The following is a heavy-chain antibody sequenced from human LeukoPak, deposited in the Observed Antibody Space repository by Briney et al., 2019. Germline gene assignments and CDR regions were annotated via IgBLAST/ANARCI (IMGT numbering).Heavy chain of an antibody. D-gene: IGHD2-15*01. V-gene: IGHV3-23*01. CDR1: GFPFSSHA. CDR2: ISNGKT. CDR3: VREAGYCAPVCVKTNWFDP. Sequence: GSLRLSCVASGFPFSSHAMSWVRQPPGKGLEWVAAISNGKTYYADSVRGRFAISRDDSTNTVYLHMNSLRDEDTALYHCVREAGYCAPVCVKTNWFDPWGQGTLVTVSS. J-gene: IGHJ5*02.